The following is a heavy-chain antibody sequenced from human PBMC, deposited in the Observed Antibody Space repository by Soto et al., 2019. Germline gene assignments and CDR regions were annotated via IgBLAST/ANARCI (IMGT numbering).Heavy chain of an antibody. V-gene: IGHV3-30*18. D-gene: IGHD2-15*01. CDR3: AKARGDYYYMDV. Sequence: QVQLVESGGGVVQPGRSLRLSCAASGFTFSSYGMHWVRQAPGKGLEWVAVISYDGSNKYYADSVKGRFTISRDNSKNTLYLQMNSLRAEDTAVYYCAKARGDYYYMDVWGKGTTVAVSS. CDR1: GFTFSSYG. CDR2: ISYDGSNK. J-gene: IGHJ6*03.